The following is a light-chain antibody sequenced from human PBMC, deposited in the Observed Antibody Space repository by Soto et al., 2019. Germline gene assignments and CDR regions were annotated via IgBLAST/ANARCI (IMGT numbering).Light chain of an antibody. J-gene: IGLJ2*01. Sequence: QSVLTQPPSVSGAPGQRVTISCTGSSSNIGAGYDVHWYQQLPGTAPKLLIYGNSNRPSGVPDRFSGSKSGTSASLAITGLRSDDEAEYYCATWDDDLYTPIIGGGTKLTVL. V-gene: IGLV1-40*01. CDR3: ATWDDDLYTPI. CDR1: SSNIGAGYD. CDR2: GNS.